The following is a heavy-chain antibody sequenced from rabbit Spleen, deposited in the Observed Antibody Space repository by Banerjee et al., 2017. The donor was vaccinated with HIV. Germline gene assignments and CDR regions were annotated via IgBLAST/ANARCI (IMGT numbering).Heavy chain of an antibody. D-gene: IGHD4-2*01. CDR1: GVSFSGDSY. Sequence: QSLEESGGDLVKPGASLTLTCIASGVSFSGDSYMCWVRQAPGKGLEWIACIDTGSSGFTYFASWAKGRFTISKTSSTAVTLQMTSLTAADTATYFCARGPDTDLYALNLWGPGTLVTVS. V-gene: IGHV1S40*01. J-gene: IGHJ4*01. CDR2: IDTGSSGFT. CDR3: ARGPDTDLYALNL.